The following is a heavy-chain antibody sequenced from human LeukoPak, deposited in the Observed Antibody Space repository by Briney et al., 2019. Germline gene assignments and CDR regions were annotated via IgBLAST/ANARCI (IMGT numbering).Heavy chain of an antibody. Sequence: AGSLRLSCAASGFALSSYAVLWVRHAPGKGLEWVTWSSHDGANTYSADFVKGRLTVSRDNAKNTLYLQMSSLTIDDTAVYYCARGGVEQGNRIYLDSWGQGTLVTVSS. CDR2: SSHDGANT. D-gene: IGHD1/OR15-1a*01. J-gene: IGHJ4*02. CDR3: ARGGVEQGNRIYLDS. CDR1: GFALSSYA. V-gene: IGHV3-30-3*01.